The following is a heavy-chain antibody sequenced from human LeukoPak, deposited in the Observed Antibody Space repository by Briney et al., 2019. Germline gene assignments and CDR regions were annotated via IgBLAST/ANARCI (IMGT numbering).Heavy chain of an antibody. CDR3: ARDAITTIFGVVISPAGI. Sequence: GGSLRLSCAASGFTFSSYSMNWVRQAPGKGLELVSSISSSSSYIYYADSVKGRFTISRDNAKNSLYLQMNSLRAEDTAVDYCARDAITTIFGVVISPAGIWGQGTLVTVSS. CDR1: GFTFSSYS. J-gene: IGHJ4*02. V-gene: IGHV3-21*01. CDR2: ISSSSSYI. D-gene: IGHD3-3*01.